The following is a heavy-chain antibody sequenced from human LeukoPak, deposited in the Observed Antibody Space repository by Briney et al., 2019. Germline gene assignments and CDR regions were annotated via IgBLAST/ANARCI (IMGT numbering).Heavy chain of an antibody. CDR2: IYYSGST. D-gene: IGHD2-15*01. CDR3: ASLGYSSVSLDS. V-gene: IGHV4-59*11. Sequence: SETLSLTCTVSGGSISSHYWSWIRQPPGKGLEWIGYIYYSGSTNYNPSLKSRVTISVDTSKNQFSLKMISVTAADTAVYYCASLGYSSVSLDSWGHGSLVIVSS. CDR1: GGSISSHY. J-gene: IGHJ5*01.